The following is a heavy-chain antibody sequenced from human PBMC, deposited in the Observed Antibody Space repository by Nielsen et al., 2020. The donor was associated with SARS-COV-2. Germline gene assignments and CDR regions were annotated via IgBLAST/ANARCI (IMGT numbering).Heavy chain of an antibody. CDR3: ARAYSTTGDYVDHYMDV. V-gene: IGHV2-70*13. Sequence: SGPTLVKPTQTLTLPCTFSGFSLSTSGMCVSWIRQPPGKALEWLALIDWDDDKYYSTSLKTRLTISKDTSKNQVVLILTNMDPVDTATYYCARAYSTTGDYVDHYMDVWGKGATVAVSS. J-gene: IGHJ6*03. D-gene: IGHD6-13*01. CDR1: GFSLSTSGMC. CDR2: IDWDDDK.